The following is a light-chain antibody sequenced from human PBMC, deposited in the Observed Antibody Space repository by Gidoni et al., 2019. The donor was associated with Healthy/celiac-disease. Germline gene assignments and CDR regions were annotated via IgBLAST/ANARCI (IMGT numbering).Light chain of an antibody. CDR3: QAWDSSTVV. J-gene: IGLJ2*01. V-gene: IGLV3-1*01. CDR1: KLGDKY. Sequence: SSELTQPPADSVSPGQTASITCSGDKLGDKYACWYQQKPGQSPVLVIYQDSKRPSGIPERFSGSNSGNTATLTISGTQAMDEADYYCQAWDSSTVVFGGGTKLTVL. CDR2: QDS.